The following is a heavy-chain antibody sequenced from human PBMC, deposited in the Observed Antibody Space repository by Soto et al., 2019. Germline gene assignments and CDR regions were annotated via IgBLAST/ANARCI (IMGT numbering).Heavy chain of an antibody. CDR2: IYYSGRT. D-gene: IGHD2-21*02. CDR1: GESISSSSYH. V-gene: IGHV4-39*01. CDR3: ARQRTTVVTQAYFDQ. Sequence: SATLSLTCILPGESISSSSYHSGWIRQPPGKGLEWIGSIYYSGRTYYNPSFKSRVTISIDTSKNQFSLKLSSVTATDTAVYYCARQRTTVVTQAYFDQWGQGARVPV. J-gene: IGHJ4*02.